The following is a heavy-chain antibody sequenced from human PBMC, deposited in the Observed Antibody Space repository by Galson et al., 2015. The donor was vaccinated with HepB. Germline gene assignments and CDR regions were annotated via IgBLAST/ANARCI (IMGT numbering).Heavy chain of an antibody. V-gene: IGHV6-1*01. CDR2: TYYRSKWYN. CDR3: ARDHAYYYDSSGYDAFDI. J-gene: IGHJ3*02. CDR1: GDSVSSNSAA. Sequence: CAISGDSVSSNSAAWNWIRQSPSRGLEWLGRTYYRSKWYNDYAVSVKSRITINPDTSKNQFSLQLNSVTPEDTAVYYCARDHAYYYDSSGYDAFDIRGQGTMVTVSS. D-gene: IGHD3-22*01.